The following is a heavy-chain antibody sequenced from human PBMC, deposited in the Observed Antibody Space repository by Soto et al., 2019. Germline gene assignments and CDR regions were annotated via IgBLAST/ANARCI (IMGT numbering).Heavy chain of an antibody. V-gene: IGHV4-59*01. CDR3: ARGKRGSSWYRGEEKYYYYGMDV. J-gene: IGHJ6*02. D-gene: IGHD6-13*01. CDR2: ISYSGST. Sequence: SETLSLTCTVSGGSISSYYWIWIRQPPGKGLEWIGYISYSGSTNYNPSLKSRPTISVDTSKNQFSLKLRSVTAADTAVYYCARGKRGSSWYRGEEKYYYYGMDVWGQGTPVTVSS. CDR1: GGSISSYY.